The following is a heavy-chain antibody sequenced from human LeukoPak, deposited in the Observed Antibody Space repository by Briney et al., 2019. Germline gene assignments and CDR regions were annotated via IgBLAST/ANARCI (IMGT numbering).Heavy chain of an antibody. D-gene: IGHD5-18*01. CDR3: ARIGDTAMAFDY. J-gene: IGHJ4*02. CDR2: IIPILGIT. V-gene: IGHV1-69*02. Sequence: SVKVSCKASGGTFSRYTISWVRQAPGQGLEWMGKIIPILGITNYAQKFQGRVTITADKSTSTAYMGLSSLRSEDTAVYYCARIGDTAMAFDYWGQGTLVTVSS. CDR1: GGTFSRYT.